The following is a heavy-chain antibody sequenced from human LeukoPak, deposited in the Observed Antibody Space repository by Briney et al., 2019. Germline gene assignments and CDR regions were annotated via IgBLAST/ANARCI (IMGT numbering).Heavy chain of an antibody. CDR3: ARVMAPDAFDI. CDR1: GYTFTSYD. CDR2: MNPNSGNT. J-gene: IGHJ3*02. V-gene: IGHV1-8*01. Sequence: ASVKVSCKASGYTFTSYDINWVRQAPGQGLEWMGWMNPNSGNTGYAQKLQGRVTMTRNTSISTAYMELSSLRSEDTAVYYCARVMAPDAFDIWGQGTMVTVSS. D-gene: IGHD2-8*01.